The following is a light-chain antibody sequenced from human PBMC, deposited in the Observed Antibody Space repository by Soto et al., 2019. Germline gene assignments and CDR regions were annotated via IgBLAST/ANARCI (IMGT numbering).Light chain of an antibody. V-gene: IGKV1-5*01. CDR2: DAS. Sequence: DIQMTQSPSTLSASVGYRFTITCRASQSISSWLAWYQQKPGKAPKLLIYDASSLQSGVPSRFSGSGSGTEFTLTISSLQSEDSAIYYCQQYSSWPFTFGPGTTGDIK. CDR1: QSISSW. CDR3: QQYSSWPFT. J-gene: IGKJ3*01.